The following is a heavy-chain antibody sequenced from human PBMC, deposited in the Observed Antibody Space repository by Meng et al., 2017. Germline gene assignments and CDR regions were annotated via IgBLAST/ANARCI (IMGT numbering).Heavy chain of an antibody. J-gene: IGHJ4*02. CDR1: GQSFSYDC. CDR2: INNSGRT. Sequence: LPRRAAALLNPADALAPTCAVCGQSFSYDCWWGIHQPPGKGVEWSGEINNSGRTNYIPTLKGRVTISADTSKNQCSMKLSIVTAADTAVYYCARRRIAARHFYDWGQGTLVTISS. V-gene: IGHV4-34*01. D-gene: IGHD6-6*01. CDR3: ARRRIAARHFYD.